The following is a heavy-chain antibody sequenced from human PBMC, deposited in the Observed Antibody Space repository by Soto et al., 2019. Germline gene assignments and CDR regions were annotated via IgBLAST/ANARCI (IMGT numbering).Heavy chain of an antibody. CDR2: IYYSGST. J-gene: IGHJ6*02. D-gene: IGHD4-17*01. CDR1: GGSVNNANYF. Sequence: QVRLEESGPGLVKPSETLSLICSVSGGSVNNANYFWNWIRHHPENGLEWIGYIYYSGSTRFNPSFKARTSLAIDTSKNPFSLRLNFVAVADTAVYFCAGEADYGGSRGGMDVWGRGTTVTVSS. CDR3: AGEADYGGSRGGMDV. V-gene: IGHV4-31*03.